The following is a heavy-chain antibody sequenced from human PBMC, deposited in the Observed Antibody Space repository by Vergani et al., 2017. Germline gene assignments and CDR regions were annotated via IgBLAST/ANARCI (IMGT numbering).Heavy chain of an antibody. CDR3: ARPHSDYGHYYFDS. CDR2: IYYSGSP. Sequence: QLQLQESGPGLVKPSETLSLTCTVSGGSISSSSYYWGWIRQPPGKGLEWIGCIYYSGSPYYNPSLKSRVTISVDTSKNQFSLKLASVTAADTAVYYCARPHSDYGHYYFDSWGQGILVTVSS. V-gene: IGHV4-39*01. D-gene: IGHD4-17*01. J-gene: IGHJ4*02. CDR1: GGSISSSSYY.